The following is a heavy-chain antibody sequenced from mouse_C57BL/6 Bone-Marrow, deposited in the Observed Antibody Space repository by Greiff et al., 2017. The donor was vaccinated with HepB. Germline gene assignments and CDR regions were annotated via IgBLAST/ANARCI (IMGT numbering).Heavy chain of an antibody. J-gene: IGHJ4*01. CDR2: IYPRSGNT. CDR1: GYTFTSYG. V-gene: IGHV1-81*01. D-gene: IGHD3-2*02. Sequence: QVQLQQSGAELARPGASVKLSCKASGYTFTSYGISWVKQRTGQGLEWIGEIYPRSGNTYYNEKFKGKATLTADKSSSTAYMELRSLTSEDSAVYFCARYFRQLSLPYYAMDYWGQGTSVTVSS. CDR3: ARYFRQLSLPYYAMDY.